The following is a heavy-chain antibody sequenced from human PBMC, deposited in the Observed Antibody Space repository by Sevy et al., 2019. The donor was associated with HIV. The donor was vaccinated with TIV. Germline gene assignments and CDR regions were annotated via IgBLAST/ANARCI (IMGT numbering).Heavy chain of an antibody. CDR3: VRGSSGWLPNYYHYYGMDV. Sequence: GGSLRLSCAASGFTFSDYYMSWIRQAPGKGLEWVSYISSSGSTIYYADSVKGRFTISRDNAKNSLYLQMNSLRAEDTAVLYCVRGSSGWLPNYYHYYGMDVWGQGTTVTVSS. D-gene: IGHD6-19*01. J-gene: IGHJ6*02. V-gene: IGHV3-11*01. CDR2: ISSSGSTI. CDR1: GFTFSDYY.